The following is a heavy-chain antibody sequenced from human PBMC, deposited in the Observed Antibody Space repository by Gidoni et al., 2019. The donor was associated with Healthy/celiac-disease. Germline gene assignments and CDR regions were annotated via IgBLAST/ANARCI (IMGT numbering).Heavy chain of an antibody. CDR2: ISYDGSNK. CDR1: GFTFSSYA. J-gene: IGHJ3*02. CDR3: ARDLSSSWPDAFDI. D-gene: IGHD6-13*01. Sequence: QVQLVESGGGVVQPGRSLRPSCAASGFTFSSYAMHWVRQAPGKGLEGVAVISYDGSNKYYADSVKGRFTISRDNSKNTLYLQMNSLRAEDTAVYYCARDLSSSWPDAFDIWGQGTMVTVSS. V-gene: IGHV3-30*04.